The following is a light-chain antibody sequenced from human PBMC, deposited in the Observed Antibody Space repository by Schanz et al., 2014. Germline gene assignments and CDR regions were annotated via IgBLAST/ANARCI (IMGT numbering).Light chain of an antibody. J-gene: IGLJ3*02. Sequence: QSVLTQPPSASGTPGQRVTISCSGSSSNIGSNTVNWYQQLPGTAPKLLIYSNNQRPSGVPDRFSGSKSGTSATLGITGLQSGDEADYYCGTWDSSLSPWVFGGGTKLTVL. CDR3: GTWDSSLSPWV. V-gene: IGLV1-44*01. CDR1: SSNIGSNT. CDR2: SNN.